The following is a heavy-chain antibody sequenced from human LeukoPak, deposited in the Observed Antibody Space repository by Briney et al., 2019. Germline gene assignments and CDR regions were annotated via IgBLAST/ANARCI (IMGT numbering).Heavy chain of an antibody. J-gene: IGHJ5*02. CDR2: IIPIFGTA. Sequence: SVKVSCKASGGTFSSYAISWVRQAPVQGLDWMGRIIPIFGTANYAQKFQGNVTITTDESTSTAYMELSSLRSEDRAVYYCATDPGLVAARPRGWFDPWGQGTLVTVSS. V-gene: IGHV1-69*05. D-gene: IGHD6-6*01. CDR3: ATDPGLVAARPRGWFDP. CDR1: GGTFSSYA.